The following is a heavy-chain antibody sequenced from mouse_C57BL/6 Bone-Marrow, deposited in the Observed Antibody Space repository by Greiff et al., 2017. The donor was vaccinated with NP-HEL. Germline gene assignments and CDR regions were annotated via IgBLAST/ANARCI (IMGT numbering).Heavy chain of an antibody. Sequence: EVKLVESGGGLVKPGGSLKLSCAASGFTFSSYAMSWVRQTPEKRLEWVATISDGGSYTYYPDNVKGRFTISRDNAKNNLYLQMSHLKSEDTAMYYCARDRPQFITTVVGYFDVWGTGTTVTVSS. CDR3: ARDRPQFITTVVGYFDV. CDR1: GFTFSSYA. CDR2: ISDGGSYT. J-gene: IGHJ1*03. V-gene: IGHV5-4*01. D-gene: IGHD1-1*01.